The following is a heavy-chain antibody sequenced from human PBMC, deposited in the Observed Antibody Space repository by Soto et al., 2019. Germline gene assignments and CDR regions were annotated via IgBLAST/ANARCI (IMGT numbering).Heavy chain of an antibody. Sequence: EVQLVESRGGLVQPGGSLRLSCAASGFTISPYWMSWVRQLPGKGLEWMANIRQDGSEIYYADSVNGRFTISRANGKNSLYLQMNSLRAEDPAVYYCARTGRRGTWSMDVWGQGTTVTVSS. D-gene: IGHD6-13*01. CDR2: IRQDGSEI. CDR1: GFTISPYW. CDR3: ARTGRRGTWSMDV. V-gene: IGHV3-7*01. J-gene: IGHJ6*02.